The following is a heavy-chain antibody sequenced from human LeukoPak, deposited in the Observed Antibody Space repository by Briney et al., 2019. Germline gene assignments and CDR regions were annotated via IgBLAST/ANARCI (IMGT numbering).Heavy chain of an antibody. D-gene: IGHD3-22*01. V-gene: IGHV4-39*01. CDR2: IYYSGST. CDR3: ARGRGYYDSSGYYDDY. J-gene: IGHJ4*02. CDR1: GGSISSSSYY. Sequence: SETLSLTCTVSGGSISSSSYYWGWIRQPPGKGLEWIGSIYYSGSTYYNPSLKSRVTISVDTSKNQFSLKLSSVTAADTAVYYCARGRGYYDSSGYYDDYWGQGTLVTVSS.